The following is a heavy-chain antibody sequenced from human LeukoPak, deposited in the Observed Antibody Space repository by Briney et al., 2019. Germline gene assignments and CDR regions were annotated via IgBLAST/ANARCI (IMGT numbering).Heavy chain of an antibody. D-gene: IGHD1-26*01. CDR1: GFTFISYA. Sequence: GGSLRISCAASGFTFISYAMHWVRQALGKGLEWVAVISYDGSNRYYADSVKGRFTISRDNSKNTLYLQMNSLRAEDTAVYYCARDLFRTGSYGPPGGPWGQGTLVTVSS. CDR2: ISYDGSNR. V-gene: IGHV3-30*04. J-gene: IGHJ5*02. CDR3: ARDLFRTGSYGPPGGP.